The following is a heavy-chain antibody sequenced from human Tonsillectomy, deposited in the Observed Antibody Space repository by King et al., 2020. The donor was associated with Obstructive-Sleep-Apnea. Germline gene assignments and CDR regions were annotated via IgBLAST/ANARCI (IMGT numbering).Heavy chain of an antibody. CDR2: SFSNDEK. V-gene: IGHV2-26*01. J-gene: IGHJ3*01. D-gene: IGHD3-9*01. CDR3: ARRHHDLLTGYHGFDL. CDR1: GFSLIDARMG. Sequence: HVTLKESGPVLVKPTETLTLTCTVSGFSLIDARMGVSWIRQPPGKALEWLAHSFSNDEKSYNTSLRSRLTISKDTSRSQVVLTMTNTDPVDTATYYCARRHHDLLTGYHGFDLWGQGTMVTVSS.